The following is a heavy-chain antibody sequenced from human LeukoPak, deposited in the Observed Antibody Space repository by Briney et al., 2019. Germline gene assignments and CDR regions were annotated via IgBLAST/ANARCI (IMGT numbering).Heavy chain of an antibody. V-gene: IGHV3-9*01. D-gene: IGHD5-18*01. J-gene: IGHJ4*02. CDR3: ARDTVGYSHGGIGY. Sequence: SVKGRFTISRDNAKDSLYLQMNSLRAEDTAFYYCARDTVGYSHGGIGYWGQGTLVTVSS.